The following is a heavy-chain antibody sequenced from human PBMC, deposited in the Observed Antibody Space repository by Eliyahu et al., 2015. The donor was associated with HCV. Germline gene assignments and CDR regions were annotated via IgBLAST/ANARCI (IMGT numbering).Heavy chain of an antibody. V-gene: IGHV3-48*01. Sequence: EVQLVESGGGLVQPGGSLRLSCAASGFTFSSYSMNWVRQAPGKGLEWVSYISSSSSTIYYADSVKGRFTISRDNAKNSLYLQMNSLRAEDTAVYYCARGRIGYYFDYWGQGTLVTVSS. CDR1: GFTFSSYS. CDR3: ARGRIGYYFDY. J-gene: IGHJ4*02. D-gene: IGHD2-15*01. CDR2: ISSSSSTI.